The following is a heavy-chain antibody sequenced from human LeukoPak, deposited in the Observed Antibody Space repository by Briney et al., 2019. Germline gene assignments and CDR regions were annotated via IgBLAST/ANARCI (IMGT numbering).Heavy chain of an antibody. V-gene: IGHV3-7*01. CDR3: ARGPRIAAAGRRGWFDP. J-gene: IGHJ5*02. D-gene: IGHD6-13*01. CDR1: GFTFSSYW. Sequence: GESLRLSCAASGFTFSSYWMSWVRQAPGKGLEWVANKKQDGSEKYYVDSVKGRFTISRDNAKNSLYLQMNSLRAEDTAVYYCARGPRIAAAGRRGWFDPWGQGTLVTVSS. CDR2: KKQDGSEK.